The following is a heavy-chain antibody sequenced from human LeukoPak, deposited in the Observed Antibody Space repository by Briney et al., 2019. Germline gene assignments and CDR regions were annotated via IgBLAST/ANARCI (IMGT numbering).Heavy chain of an antibody. V-gene: IGHV4-34*01. CDR1: DGSFSGYY. Sequence: TASETLSLTCAVYDGSFSGYYWSWIRQPPGKGLGWIGEINHSGSTNYNPSLKSRVTISVDTSKNQFSLKLSSVTAADTAVYYCARSYYYSSGWSYYFDYWGQGTLVTVSS. CDR3: ARSYYYSSGWSYYFDY. D-gene: IGHD6-19*01. J-gene: IGHJ4*02. CDR2: INHSGST.